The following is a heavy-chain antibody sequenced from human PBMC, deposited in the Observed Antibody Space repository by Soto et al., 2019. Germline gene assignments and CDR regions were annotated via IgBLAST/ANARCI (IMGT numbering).Heavy chain of an antibody. J-gene: IGHJ6*02. CDR3: ARVYCSGGSCYSLYYGMDV. D-gene: IGHD2-15*01. CDR1: GYTFTSYG. V-gene: IGHV1-18*04. Sequence: ASVKVSCKASGYTFTSYGISWVRQAPGQGLEWMGWISAYNGNTNYAQKLQGRVTMTTDTSTSTAYMELSSLRSEDTAVYYCARVYCSGGSCYSLYYGMDVWGQGTTVTVSS. CDR2: ISAYNGNT.